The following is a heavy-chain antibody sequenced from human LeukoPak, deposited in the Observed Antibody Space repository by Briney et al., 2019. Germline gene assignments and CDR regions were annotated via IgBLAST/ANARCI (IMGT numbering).Heavy chain of an antibody. Sequence: GGSLRLSCAASGFTFSSYRMNWVRQAPGEGLEWVSSISSLSSYIYYADSVKGRFTISRDNAKNSLYLQMNSLRAEDTAVYYCARYYDSSGCYYPIDYRGQGTLVTVSS. CDR1: GFTFSSYR. CDR2: ISSLSSYI. CDR3: ARYYDSSGCYYPIDY. D-gene: IGHD3-22*01. V-gene: IGHV3-21*01. J-gene: IGHJ4*02.